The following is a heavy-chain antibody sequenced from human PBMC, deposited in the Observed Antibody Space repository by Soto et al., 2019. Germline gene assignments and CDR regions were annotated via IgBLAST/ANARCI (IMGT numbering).Heavy chain of an antibody. J-gene: IGHJ4*02. CDR2: ISGVGGTT. CDR3: AKDMGY. Sequence: EVQLLESGGGLVQPGGSQRLSCTGSGFIFSAYAMSWVRQAPGKGLEWVASISGVGGTTYYADSVKGRFTISRDNSKNTLYLQMNSLGGEDTAIYYCAKDMGYWGQGTLVTVSS. D-gene: IGHD3-10*01. V-gene: IGHV3-23*01. CDR1: GFIFSAYA.